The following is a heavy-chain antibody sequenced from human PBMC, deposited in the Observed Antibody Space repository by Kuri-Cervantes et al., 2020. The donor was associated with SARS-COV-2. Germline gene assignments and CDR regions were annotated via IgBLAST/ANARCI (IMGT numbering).Heavy chain of an antibody. CDR1: GFIFSDYA. J-gene: IGHJ2*01. D-gene: IGHD3-10*01. V-gene: IGHV3-30*04. Sequence: GGSLRLSCEASGFIFSDYAIDWVRQAPGKGLEWVAIISYDGRNTKFADSVKGRFTISRDNARNSLYLQMNSLRAEDTAVHYCARDPHITLIRGAYFDLWGRGTLVTVSS. CDR3: ARDPHITLIRGAYFDL. CDR2: ISYDGRNT.